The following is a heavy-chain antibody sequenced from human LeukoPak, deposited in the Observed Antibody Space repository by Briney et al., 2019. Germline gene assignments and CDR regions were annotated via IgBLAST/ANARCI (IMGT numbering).Heavy chain of an antibody. D-gene: IGHD1-26*01. Sequence: GGSLRLSCAASGFTFSSYWMHWVRQAPGKGLVWVSHINSDGSSTSYADSVKGRFTISRDNAKNTLYLQMNSLRAEDTAVYYCARDRYSGSYSDYWGQGTLVTVSS. CDR2: INSDGSST. J-gene: IGHJ4*02. CDR1: GFTFSSYW. V-gene: IGHV3-74*01. CDR3: ARDRYSGSYSDY.